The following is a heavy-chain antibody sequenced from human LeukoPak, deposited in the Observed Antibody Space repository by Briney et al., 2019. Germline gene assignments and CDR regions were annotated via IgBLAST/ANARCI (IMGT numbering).Heavy chain of an antibody. CDR1: GGSFSGYY. CDR3: ARDVGY. V-gene: IGHV4-34*01. D-gene: IGHD1-26*01. J-gene: IGHJ4*02. CDR2: IYHRGST. Sequence: SETLSLTCAVYGGSFSGYYWSWIRQPPGKGLEWIGSIYHRGSTYYNPSLKSRVTISVDTSKNQFSLKLNSVTATDTAVYYCARDVGYWGQGTLVTVSS.